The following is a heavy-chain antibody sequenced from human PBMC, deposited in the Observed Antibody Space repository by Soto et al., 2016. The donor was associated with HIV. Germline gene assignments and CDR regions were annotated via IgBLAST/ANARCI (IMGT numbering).Heavy chain of an antibody. V-gene: IGHV1-18*01. Sequence: QVQLVQSGAEVKKPGASVKVSCKASGYTLTTYGISWVRQAPGQGLEWMGWISASSANTNYAQKLQGRVTMTTDASTNTAYMELRSLRFDDTAIYYCARERLWFGEGMDVWGKGTTVTGLL. CDR2: ISASSANT. CDR3: ARERLWFGEGMDV. D-gene: IGHD3-10*01. J-gene: IGHJ6*04. CDR1: GYTLTTYG.